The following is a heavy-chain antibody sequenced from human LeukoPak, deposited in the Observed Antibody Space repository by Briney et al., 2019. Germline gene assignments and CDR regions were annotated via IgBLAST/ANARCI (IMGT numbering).Heavy chain of an antibody. J-gene: IGHJ4*02. D-gene: IGHD3-16*01. Sequence: SETLSLTCTVSGGSVSSGNLYWSWIRQPPGKGLEWIGYIYYSGSTNYNPSLKSRVTVSADMSKNQFSLKLNSVTAADTAVYYCARGLGSIYFDYWGQGTLVTVSS. CDR2: IYYSGST. CDR3: ARGLGSIYFDY. CDR1: GGSVSSGNLY. V-gene: IGHV4-61*01.